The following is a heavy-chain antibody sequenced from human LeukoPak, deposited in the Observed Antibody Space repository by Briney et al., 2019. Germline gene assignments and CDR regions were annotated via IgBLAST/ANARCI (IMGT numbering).Heavy chain of an antibody. CDR1: GGSISSNSYY. J-gene: IGHJ3*02. CDR3: ARAIYDSSGFYQDYAFDI. D-gene: IGHD3-22*01. Sequence: SETLSLTCTVSGGSISSNSYYWAWIRQPPGKGLEWIGSLYYTGSTNYSPSLKSRVTISGDTSKDQFSLNLYSVTAADTAVYYCARAIYDSSGFYQDYAFDIWGQGTMVTVSS. CDR2: LYYTGST. V-gene: IGHV4-39*01.